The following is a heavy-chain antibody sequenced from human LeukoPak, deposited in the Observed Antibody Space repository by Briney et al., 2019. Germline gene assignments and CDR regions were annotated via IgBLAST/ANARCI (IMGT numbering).Heavy chain of an antibody. CDR2: ISGDGSST. V-gene: IGHV3-43*02. CDR1: GFTFDDHA. CDR3: AKGLRYQMLLQS. Sequence: GGSLRLSCAASGFTFDDHALHWVRQAPGKGLEWVSLISGDGSSTYYADFVKGRFTISRDNSKNFLYLQMNSLTTEDTALYYCAKGLRYQMLLQSWGQGTLVTVSS. J-gene: IGHJ5*02. D-gene: IGHD2-2*01.